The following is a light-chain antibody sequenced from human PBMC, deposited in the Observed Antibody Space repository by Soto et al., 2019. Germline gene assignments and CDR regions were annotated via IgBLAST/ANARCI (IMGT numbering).Light chain of an antibody. CDR3: SSHTIASTRV. V-gene: IGLV2-14*01. J-gene: IGLJ1*01. Sequence: QSVLTQPASVSGSPGQSIAISCTGTSSDVGGYDFVSWYQQYANKAPKLIIYEVIHRPSSVSNRFSGSKSGNTASLTISGLQAEDEADYYCSSHTIASTRVFGTGTKVTVL. CDR1: SSDVGGYDF. CDR2: EVI.